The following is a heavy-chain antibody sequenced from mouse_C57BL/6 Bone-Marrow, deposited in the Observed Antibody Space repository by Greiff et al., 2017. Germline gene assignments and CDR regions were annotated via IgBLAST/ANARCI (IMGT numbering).Heavy chain of an antibody. D-gene: IGHD2-1*01. Sequence: LVESGAELVRPGTSVKVSCKASGYAFTNYLIEWVKQRPGQGLEWIGVINPGSGGTNYNVKFKGKATLTADKSSSTAYMQLSSLTSEDSAVYFCARCGNYALYYAMDYWGQGTSVTVSS. V-gene: IGHV1-54*01. CDR2: INPGSGGT. CDR1: GYAFTNYL. J-gene: IGHJ4*01. CDR3: ARCGNYALYYAMDY.